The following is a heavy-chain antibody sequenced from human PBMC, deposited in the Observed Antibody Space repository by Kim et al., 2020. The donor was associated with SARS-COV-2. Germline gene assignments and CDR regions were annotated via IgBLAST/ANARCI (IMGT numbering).Heavy chain of an antibody. D-gene: IGHD6-13*01. CDR2: ISYDGSNK. J-gene: IGHJ4*01. CDR3: ARDPAAAAGTEYYFDY. Sequence: GGSLRLSCAASGFTFSSYAMHWVRQAPGKGLEWVAVISYDGSNKYYADSVKGRFTISRDNSKNTLYLQMNSLRAEDTAVYYCARDPAAAAGTEYYFDYWG. CDR1: GFTFSSYA. V-gene: IGHV3-30*04.